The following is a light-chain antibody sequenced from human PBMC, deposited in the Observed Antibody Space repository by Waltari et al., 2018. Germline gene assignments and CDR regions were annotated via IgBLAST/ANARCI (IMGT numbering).Light chain of an antibody. CDR2: DVT. CDR3: SSYAGGNNLL. Sequence: QSALTQPAPVSGSPGQPITISRSGTNSDVGGYDYVPWSQHHPGKAPKLIIYDVTKGPSGVSNHFSGSKSCNTASLTISGLQAEDEADYYCSSYAGGNNLLFGGGTKVTVL. CDR1: NSDVGGYDY. J-gene: IGLJ2*01. V-gene: IGLV2-23*02.